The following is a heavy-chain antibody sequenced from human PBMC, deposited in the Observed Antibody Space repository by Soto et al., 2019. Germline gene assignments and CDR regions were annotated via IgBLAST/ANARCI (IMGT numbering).Heavy chain of an antibody. CDR3: AKIGTYLRMDV. CDR2: ISSGSGTT. CDR1: GFTFSCYS. D-gene: IGHD3-10*01. Sequence: EVQLVESGGGLVQPGGSLRLSCAVSGFTFSCYSMNWVRQAPGKGLEWVSYISSGSGTTYYADSVKGRFSISRDNANNSLYLQMNSLRVEYTAVYYCAKIGTYLRMDVWGQGTAVTVSS. J-gene: IGHJ6*02. V-gene: IGHV3-48*01.